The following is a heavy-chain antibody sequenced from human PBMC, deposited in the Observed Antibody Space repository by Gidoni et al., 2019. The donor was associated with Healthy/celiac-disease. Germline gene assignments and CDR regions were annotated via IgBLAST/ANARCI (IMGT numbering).Heavy chain of an antibody. CDR2: ISAGGGAT. Sequence: EVQLLESGGGFAQPGESLSLSCAASGFLCSSYAMSWVRQAPGQGLEWVSGISAGGGATYYGDSVKGRFTISRDNSKNTLSLQMNSLRAEDTAVYYCAKDRLTLDALDIWGQGTTVTVSS. J-gene: IGHJ3*02. CDR1: GFLCSSYA. V-gene: IGHV3-23*01. D-gene: IGHD2-15*01. CDR3: AKDRLTLDALDI.